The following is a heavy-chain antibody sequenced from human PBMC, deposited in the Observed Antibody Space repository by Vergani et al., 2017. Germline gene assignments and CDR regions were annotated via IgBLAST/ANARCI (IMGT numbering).Heavy chain of an antibody. Sequence: QLQLQESGPGLVKPSETLSLTCTVSGGSISSSRYYWGWIRQPPGKGLEWIGSIYYSGSTYYNPSLKSRVTISVDTSKNQFSLKLSSVTAADTAVYYCRVKDFWSGYHGPYYYYMDVWGKGCTVTVSS. CDR1: GGSISSSRYY. V-gene: IGHV4-39*07. D-gene: IGHD3-3*01. CDR3: RVKDFWSGYHGPYYYYMDV. CDR2: IYYSGST. J-gene: IGHJ6*03.